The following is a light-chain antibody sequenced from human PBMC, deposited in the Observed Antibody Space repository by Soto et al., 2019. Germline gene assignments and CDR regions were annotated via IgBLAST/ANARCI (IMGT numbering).Light chain of an antibody. V-gene: IGKV3D-20*02. CDR2: DAS. Sequence: EIVLTQSPGTLSLSPGESATLSCRASQSVGRNYLAWFQHKPDQAPRLLIYDASNRATGVPDRFSGSGSGTDFTLSVTRLEPEDFATYYCQQSYSTPRLTFGGGTKVEIK. CDR3: QQSYSTPRLT. J-gene: IGKJ4*01. CDR1: QSVGRNY.